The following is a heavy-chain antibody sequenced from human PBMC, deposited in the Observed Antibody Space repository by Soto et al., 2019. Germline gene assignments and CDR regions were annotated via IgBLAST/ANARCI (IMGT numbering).Heavy chain of an antibody. CDR1: GFTFSSYG. CDR2: IWYDGSNK. Sequence: GGSLRLSCAASGFTFSSYGMHWVRQAPGKGLEWVAVIWYDGSNKYYADSVKGRFTISRDNSKNTLYLQMNSLRAEDTAVYYCARDLLSLWFGESSDWFDPWGQGTLVTVSS. D-gene: IGHD3-10*01. J-gene: IGHJ5*02. V-gene: IGHV3-33*01. CDR3: ARDLLSLWFGESSDWFDP.